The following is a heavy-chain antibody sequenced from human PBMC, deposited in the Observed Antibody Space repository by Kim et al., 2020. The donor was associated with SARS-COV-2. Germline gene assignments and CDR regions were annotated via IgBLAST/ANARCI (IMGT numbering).Heavy chain of an antibody. J-gene: IGHJ2*01. Sequence: NQTLRSRVSLSVETSQNQFSLRLSSVSAADTAVYYCARPPTGSSYWYFDLWGRGTLVTVSS. CDR3: ARPPTGSSYWYFDL. D-gene: IGHD1-1*01. V-gene: IGHV4-39*01.